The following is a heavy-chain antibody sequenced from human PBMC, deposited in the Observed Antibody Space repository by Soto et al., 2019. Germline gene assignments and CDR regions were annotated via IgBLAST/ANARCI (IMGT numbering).Heavy chain of an antibody. CDR3: ARHIGYYAFWSGNYYYYYYGMDV. V-gene: IGHV4-39*01. D-gene: IGHD3-3*01. J-gene: IGHJ6*02. CDR2: IYYSGST. Sequence: SETLSLTCTVSGGSISSSSYYWGWIRQPPGKGLEWVGSIYYSGSTDHNPSLKSRVTISVDTSKNQSSLKLSSVTAADTAVYYCARHIGYYAFWSGNYYYYYYGMDVWGQGTTVTVSS. CDR1: GGSISSSSYY.